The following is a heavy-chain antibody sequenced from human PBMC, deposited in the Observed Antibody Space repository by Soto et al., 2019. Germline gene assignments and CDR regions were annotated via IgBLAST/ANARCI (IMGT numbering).Heavy chain of an antibody. Sequence: EVQLLESGGGFVQPGGSLRLSCAATGFTFSVYAMTWVRQAPGKGLEWVSAVTANGGSTYSADSVKGRFTISRDNSKNTLFLQMNSLRAEDTAVYYWASLGGGDWANDYDYYGMDVWGQGTTVTVSS. D-gene: IGHD2-21*02. CDR1: GFTFSVYA. CDR2: VTANGGST. V-gene: IGHV3-23*01. CDR3: ASLGGGDWANDYDYYGMDV. J-gene: IGHJ6*02.